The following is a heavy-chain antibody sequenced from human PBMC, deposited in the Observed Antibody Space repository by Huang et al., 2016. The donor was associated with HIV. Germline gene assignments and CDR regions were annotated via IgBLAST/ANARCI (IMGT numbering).Heavy chain of an antibody. CDR1: GGSFSGYF. D-gene: IGHD3-16*01. CDR2: INHAGVP. Sequence: QVQLEQWGVGLLKPSETLSLTCAVYGGSFSGYFWNWFRQSPGKGLEWIGQINHAGVPDYNPSRKSRATISVDTSKNQFSLKLTAVTAADTAIYYCAREIMISFGGPFDSWGHGNLVTVSS. J-gene: IGHJ5*01. V-gene: IGHV4-34*02. CDR3: AREIMISFGGPFDS.